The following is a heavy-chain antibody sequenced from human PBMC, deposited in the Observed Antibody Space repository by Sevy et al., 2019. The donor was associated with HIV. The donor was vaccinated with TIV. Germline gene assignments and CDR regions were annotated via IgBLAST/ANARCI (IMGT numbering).Heavy chain of an antibody. V-gene: IGHV3-15*01. J-gene: IGHJ6*03. Sequence: GGSLRLSCAASGFTFSNAWMSWVRQAPGKGLEWVGRIKRKTDGGTTDYAAPVKGRFTISRDDSKNTLYLQMNSLKTEDTAVYYCTTGEKVGATTNYYYYYMDVWVKGTTVTVSS. CDR1: GFTFSNAW. CDR3: TTGEKVGATTNYYYYYMDV. CDR2: IKRKTDGGTT. D-gene: IGHD1-26*01.